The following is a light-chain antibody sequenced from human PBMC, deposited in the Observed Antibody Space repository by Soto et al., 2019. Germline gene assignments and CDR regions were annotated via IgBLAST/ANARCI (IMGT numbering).Light chain of an antibody. CDR3: QQYGSAPPYT. CDR1: QSVSSSY. J-gene: IGKJ2*01. CDR2: GAS. Sequence: EIVLTQSPGTLSLSPGERATLSCRASQSVSSSYLAWYQQKPGQAPRLLIYGASSRATGIPDRFSGSGSGTDFTLTISRLEPEDFAVYYCQQYGSAPPYTVGQGTKLDI. V-gene: IGKV3-20*01.